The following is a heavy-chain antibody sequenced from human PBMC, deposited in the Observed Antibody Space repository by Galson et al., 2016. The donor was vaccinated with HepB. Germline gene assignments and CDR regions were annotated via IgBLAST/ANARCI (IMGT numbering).Heavy chain of an antibody. J-gene: IGHJ4*02. CDR2: IFHSGGT. CDR3: ARHRWSAPGYDRVDK. V-gene: IGHV4-39*01. Sequence: SETLSPTCTVSGGSIVTNDYYWGWIRQSPGKGLEWIGNIFHSGGTYYNPSPKSRVTMSVDASKRQFSLTLTAVTAADTAFYYCARHRWSAPGYDRVDKWGRGTLVTVSS. D-gene: IGHD5-12*01. CDR1: GGSIVTNDYY.